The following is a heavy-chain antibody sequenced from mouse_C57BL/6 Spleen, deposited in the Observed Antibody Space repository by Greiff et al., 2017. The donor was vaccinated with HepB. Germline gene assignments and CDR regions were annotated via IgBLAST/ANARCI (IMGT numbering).Heavy chain of an antibody. CDR1: GYTFTSYW. J-gene: IGHJ3*01. V-gene: IGHV1-55*01. CDR3: ARGFAY. Sequence: VQLQQPGAELVKPGASVKMSCKASGYTFTSYWITWVKQRPGQGLEWIGEIYPGSGSTNYNEKFKGKATLTVDTSSSTAYTQLSSLTSEDSAVYYCARGFAYGGRGTGITVTA. CDR2: IYPGSGST.